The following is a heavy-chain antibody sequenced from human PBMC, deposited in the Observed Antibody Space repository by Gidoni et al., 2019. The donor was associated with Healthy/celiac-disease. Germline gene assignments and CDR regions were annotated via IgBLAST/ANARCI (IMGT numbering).Heavy chain of an antibody. D-gene: IGHD3-9*01. J-gene: IGHJ6*02. CDR3: ARTGTYYYYGMDV. CDR1: GGSISSGSYY. CDR2: IYTSGST. Sequence: QVQLQESGPGLVQPSQTLSLTCTVSGGSISSGSYYWSWIRQPAGKGLEWIGRIYTSGSTNYNPSLKSRATISVDTSKNQFSLKLSSVTAADTAVYYCARTGTYYYYGMDVWGQGTTVTVSS. V-gene: IGHV4-61*02.